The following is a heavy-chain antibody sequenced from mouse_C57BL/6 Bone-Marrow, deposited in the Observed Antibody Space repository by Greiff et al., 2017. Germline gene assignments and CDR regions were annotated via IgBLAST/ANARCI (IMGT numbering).Heavy chain of an antibody. CDR1: GYTFTSYG. CDR2: SYPRSGNT. V-gene: IGHV1-81*01. CDR3: ARHGSSVWYFDV. J-gene: IGHJ1*03. Sequence: QVHVKQSGAELARPGASVKLSCKASGYTFTSYGISWVKQRTGQGLEWIGESYPRSGNTYYNEKFKGKATLTADKSSSTAYMELRSLTSADSAVFFCARHGSSVWYFDVWGTGTTVTVSS. D-gene: IGHD1-1*01.